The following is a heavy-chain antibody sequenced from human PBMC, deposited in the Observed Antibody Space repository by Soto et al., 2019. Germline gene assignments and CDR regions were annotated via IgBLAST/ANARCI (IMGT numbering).Heavy chain of an antibody. Sequence: GGSLRLSCAASGFTFSSYAMRWVRQAPGKGLEWVSGISGSGGSTYYADSVKGRFTISRDNSKNTLYLQMNSLRAEDTAVYYCAKVLSGLWIDFWGQGTLVTVSS. J-gene: IGHJ4*02. CDR3: AKVLSGLWIDF. D-gene: IGHD2-21*01. CDR1: GFTFSSYA. CDR2: ISGSGGST. V-gene: IGHV3-23*01.